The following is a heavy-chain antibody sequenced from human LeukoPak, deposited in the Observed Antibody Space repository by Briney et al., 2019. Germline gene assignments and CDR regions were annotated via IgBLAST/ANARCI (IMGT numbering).Heavy chain of an antibody. Sequence: PGGSLRLSCAASGFTFSSYAMSWVRQAPGKGLEWVSAISGSGGSTYYADSVKGRFTISRDNSKNTLYLQMNSLSAEDTAVYYCAKCYYDSSGYYFGAFDIWGQGTMVTVSS. CDR2: ISGSGGST. V-gene: IGHV3-23*01. J-gene: IGHJ3*02. CDR3: AKCYYDSSGYYFGAFDI. CDR1: GFTFSSYA. D-gene: IGHD3-22*01.